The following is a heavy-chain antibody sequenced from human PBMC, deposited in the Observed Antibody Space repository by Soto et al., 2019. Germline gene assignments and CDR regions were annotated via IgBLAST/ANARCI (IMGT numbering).Heavy chain of an antibody. Sequence: SETLSLTCAVYGGSFSGYYWSWIRQPPGKGLEWIGEINHSGSTNYNPSLKSRVTISVDTSKNQFSLKLSSVTAADTAVYYCARGPGCSGGSCYLLDVWGKGTTVTVSS. CDR3: ARGPGCSGGSCYLLDV. D-gene: IGHD2-15*01. CDR2: INHSGST. CDR1: GGSFSGYY. J-gene: IGHJ6*04. V-gene: IGHV4-34*01.